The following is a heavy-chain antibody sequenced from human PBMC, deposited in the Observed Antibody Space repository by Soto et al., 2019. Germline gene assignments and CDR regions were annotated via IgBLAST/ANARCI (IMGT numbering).Heavy chain of an antibody. J-gene: IGHJ4*02. CDR1: GFTFSSYA. Sequence: QVQLVESGGGVVQPGRSLRLSCAASGFTFSSYAMHWVRQAPGKGLEWVEVISYDGNNKYYADSVKGRFTISRDNSKNTLYLQMNSLRAEDTAVYYCARDYGDNVPYYFDYWGQGTLVTVSS. CDR3: ARDYGDNVPYYFDY. D-gene: IGHD4-17*01. V-gene: IGHV3-30-3*01. CDR2: ISYDGNNK.